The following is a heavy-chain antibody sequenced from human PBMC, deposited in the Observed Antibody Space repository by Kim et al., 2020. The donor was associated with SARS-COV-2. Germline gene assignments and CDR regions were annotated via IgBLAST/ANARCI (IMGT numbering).Heavy chain of an antibody. CDR2: ISGNGGNT. J-gene: IGHJ4*02. D-gene: IGHD2-2*01. Sequence: GGSLRLSCAASGFTFSNYAMSWVRQAPGKGLEWVSAISGNGGNTYYLDSVKGRFTISRDNSKNTLYLQMSSLRAEDTAVYYCAKDIRYSSTSCCVFDSWGQGTLVTVSS. V-gene: IGHV3-23*01. CDR3: AKDIRYSSTSCCVFDS. CDR1: GFTFSNYA.